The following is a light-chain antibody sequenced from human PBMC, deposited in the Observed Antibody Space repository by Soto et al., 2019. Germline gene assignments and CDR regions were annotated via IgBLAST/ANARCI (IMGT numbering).Light chain of an antibody. CDR1: QSIDSW. CDR3: QHYKSYPWT. CDR2: KAS. V-gene: IGKV1-5*03. Sequence: DIQMTQSPSTMSASVLDRVTITCRASQSIDSWLAWYQQKPGKAPKFLMYKASNLESGVPSRFSGSGSETEFTLTISSLQPDDFAIYYCQHYKSYPWTFGQGTKVDIK. J-gene: IGKJ1*01.